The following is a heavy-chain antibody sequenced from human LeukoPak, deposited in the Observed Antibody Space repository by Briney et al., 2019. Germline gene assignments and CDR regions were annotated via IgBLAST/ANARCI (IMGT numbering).Heavy chain of an antibody. CDR1: GGSISSYY. V-gene: IGHV4-59*01. CDR2: IYYSGST. CDR3: ARGHTVVTDFGLNWFDP. Sequence: PSETLSLTCTVSGGSISSYYWSWIRQPPGKGLEWIGYIYYSGSTNYNPSLKSRVTISVDTSKNQFSLKLSSVTAADTAVYYCARGHTVVTDFGLNWFDPWGQGTLVAVPS. J-gene: IGHJ5*02. D-gene: IGHD4-23*01.